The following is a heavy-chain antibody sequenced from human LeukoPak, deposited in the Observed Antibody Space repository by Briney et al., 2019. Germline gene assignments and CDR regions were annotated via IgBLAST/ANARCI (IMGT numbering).Heavy chain of an antibody. CDR2: ISGSGGST. V-gene: IGHV3-23*01. Sequence: PGGSLRLSCAASGFTFSSYAMSWVRQAPGKGLEWVSAISGSGGSTYYADSVKGRFTISRDNAKNSLFLQMNSLRAEDTAVYYCARPGETGNWNDVYYYYYMDVWGKGTTVTVSS. CDR3: ARPGETGNWNDVYYYYYMDV. J-gene: IGHJ6*03. CDR1: GFTFSSYA. D-gene: IGHD1-1*01.